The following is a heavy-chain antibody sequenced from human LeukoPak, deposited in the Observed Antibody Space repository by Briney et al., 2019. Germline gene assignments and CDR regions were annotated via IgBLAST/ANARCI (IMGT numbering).Heavy chain of an antibody. CDR3: ARMTRYYYYYYMDV. J-gene: IGHJ6*03. CDR2: IIPIFGTA. D-gene: IGHD2-21*02. V-gene: IGHV1-69*13. Sequence: ASVKVSCKASGGTFSSYAISWVRQAPGQGLEWMGGIIPIFGTANYAQKFQGRVTITADESTSTAYMELSSLRSEDTAVYYCARMTRYYYYYYMDVWGKGTTVTVCS. CDR1: GGTFSSYA.